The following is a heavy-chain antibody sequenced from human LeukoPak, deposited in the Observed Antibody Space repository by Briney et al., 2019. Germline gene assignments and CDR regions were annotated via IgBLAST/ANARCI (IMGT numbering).Heavy chain of an antibody. CDR1: GGSISSYY. J-gene: IGHJ4*02. Sequence: PSETLSLTCTVSGGSISSYYWSWIRQPAGKGLEWIGRIYTSGSTNYNPSLKSRVTMSVDTSKNQFSLKLSSVTAADTAVYYCARHLSLITMVRGVIMANHGNYFDYWGQGTLVTVSS. D-gene: IGHD3-10*01. CDR3: ARHLSLITMVRGVIMANHGNYFDY. V-gene: IGHV4-4*07. CDR2: IYTSGST.